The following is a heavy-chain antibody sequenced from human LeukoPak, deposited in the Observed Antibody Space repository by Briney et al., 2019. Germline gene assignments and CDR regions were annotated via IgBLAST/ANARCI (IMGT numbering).Heavy chain of an antibody. CDR1: GGSISSSSYY. CDR3: ARDLGVGSN. J-gene: IGHJ4*02. D-gene: IGHD3-3*01. V-gene: IGHV4-61*01. Sequence: PSETLSLTCTVSGGSISSSSYYWSWIRQPPGKGLEWIGYIYYSGSTNYNPSLKSRVTISVDTSKNQFSLKLSSVTAADTAVYYCARDLGVGSNWGQGTLVTVSS. CDR2: IYYSGST.